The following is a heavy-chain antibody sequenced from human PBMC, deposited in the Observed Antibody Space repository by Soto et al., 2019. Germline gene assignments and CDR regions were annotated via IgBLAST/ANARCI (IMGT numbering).Heavy chain of an antibody. D-gene: IGHD3-22*01. J-gene: IGHJ4*02. CDR2: IYYSGNT. Sequence: QVQLQESGPGLVKPLETLSLTCTVSGGSISTYYWSWIRQPPGKGLEWIGYIYYSGNTNYNPSLKSRVTISVVTSKIQFSLKLSSVTAADTAVYYCARVADSSGYPLDYWGQGTLVTVSS. V-gene: IGHV4-59*01. CDR3: ARVADSSGYPLDY. CDR1: GGSISTYY.